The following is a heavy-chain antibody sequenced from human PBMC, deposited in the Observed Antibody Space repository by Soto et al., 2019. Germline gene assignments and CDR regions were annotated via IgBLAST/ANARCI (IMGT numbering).Heavy chain of an antibody. CDR1: GFTFSGYA. CDR2: IGAGGGST. D-gene: IGHD2-2*01. V-gene: IGHV3-23*01. J-gene: IGHJ6*02. CDR3: ARVRQTLTIEGLDV. Sequence: GGSLRLSCVACGFTFSGYAMTWVRRAPGKGLELVSVIGAGGGSTYYGDSVRGRFTISRDNSKNTLYLQTNSLRADDTAVYYCARVRQTLTIEGLDVWGQGTTVTVSS.